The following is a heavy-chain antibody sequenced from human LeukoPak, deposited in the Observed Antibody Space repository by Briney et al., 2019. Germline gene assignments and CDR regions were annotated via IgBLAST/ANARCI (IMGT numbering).Heavy chain of an antibody. Sequence: SETLSLTCTVSGGSFSSYYWSWVRQPAGEGLEWIGRIYTSEGPTYNPSLKSRVTISVDTSKYQFSLKLSSVTAADTAVYYCARSMVRGVISLGDWGQGTLVTVSS. D-gene: IGHD3-10*01. CDR3: ARSMVRGVISLGD. CDR1: GGSFSSYY. V-gene: IGHV4-4*07. CDR2: IYTSEGP. J-gene: IGHJ4*02.